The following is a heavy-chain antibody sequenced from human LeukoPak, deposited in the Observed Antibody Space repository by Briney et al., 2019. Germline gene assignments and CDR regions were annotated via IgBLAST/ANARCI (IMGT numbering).Heavy chain of an antibody. D-gene: IGHD6-13*01. J-gene: IGHJ6*02. CDR2: IYYSGGT. CDR3: ARLTAAAGTHYYYGMDV. V-gene: IGHV4-59*08. CDR1: GGSISSYY. Sequence: PSETLSLTCTVSGGSISSYYWSWIRQPPGKGLEWIGYIYYSGGTNYNPSLKSRVTISVDTSKNQFSLKLSSVTAADTAVYYCARLTAAAGTHYYYGMDVWGQGTTVTVSS.